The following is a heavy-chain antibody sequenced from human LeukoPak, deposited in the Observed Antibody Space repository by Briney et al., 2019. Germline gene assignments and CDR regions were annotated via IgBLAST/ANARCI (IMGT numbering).Heavy chain of an antibody. CDR2: IWYGGSNK. Sequence: PGGSLRLSCAASGFTFSSSGMHWVRQAPGKGLDWVAIIWYGGSNKYYADSVKGRFTISSDNSNNTLYLQMNSLRAEDTAVYYCAKEIVQAAMMFDYWGQGTLITVSS. CDR3: AKEIVQAAMMFDY. D-gene: IGHD2-2*01. V-gene: IGHV3-30*02. CDR1: GFTFSSSG. J-gene: IGHJ4*02.